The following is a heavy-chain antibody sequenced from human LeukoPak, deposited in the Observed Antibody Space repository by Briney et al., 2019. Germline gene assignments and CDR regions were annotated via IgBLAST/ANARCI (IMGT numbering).Heavy chain of an antibody. CDR1: GGSFSSSSYY. CDR2: IYYRGTT. CDR3: ARAVTAISFDFDY. Sequence: SETLSLTCTVSGGSFSSSSYYWGWIRQPPGKGLEWIGSIYYRGTTYYNPSLKSRVTISIDTSKNQFSLKLYSVTAADTAVYYCARAVTAISFDFDYWGQGTLVTVSS. V-gene: IGHV4-39*07. J-gene: IGHJ4*02. D-gene: IGHD2-21*02.